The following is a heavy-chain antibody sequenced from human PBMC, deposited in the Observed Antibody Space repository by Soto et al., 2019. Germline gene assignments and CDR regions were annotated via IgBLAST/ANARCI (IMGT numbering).Heavy chain of an antibody. V-gene: IGHV3-30*18. J-gene: IGHJ4*02. CDR1: GFTFSRYG. CDR3: AKDSNIPHFFDF. CDR2: ISYDGSNN. Sequence: PGGSLRLSCAASGFTFSRYGMHWVRQAPGEGLEWVAVISYDGSNNEHADSVKGRFIISRDNSRNTLYLQMNSLRAEDTAVYYCAKDSNIPHFFDFWGQGALVTVSS.